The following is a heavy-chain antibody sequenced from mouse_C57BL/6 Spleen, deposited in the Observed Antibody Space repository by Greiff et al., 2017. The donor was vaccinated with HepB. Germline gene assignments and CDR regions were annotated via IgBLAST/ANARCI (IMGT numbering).Heavy chain of an antibody. D-gene: IGHD1-1*01. Sequence: QVQLQQPGAELVKPGASVKMSCKASGYTFTSYWITWVKQRPGQGLEWIGDIYPGSGSTNYNEKFKSKATLTVDTSSSTAYMQLSSLTSEDSAVYYCARCGYGSSYWYFDVWGTGTTVTVSS. CDR1: GYTFTSYW. J-gene: IGHJ1*03. CDR2: IYPGSGST. CDR3: ARCGYGSSYWYFDV. V-gene: IGHV1-55*01.